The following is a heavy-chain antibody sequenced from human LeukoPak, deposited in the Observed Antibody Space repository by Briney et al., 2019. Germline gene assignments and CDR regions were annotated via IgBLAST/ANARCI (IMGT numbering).Heavy chain of an antibody. V-gene: IGHV4-34*01. Sequence: SETLSLTCGVYGGSFSGYHWTWIRLRPGKGLEWIGDINHSGSTHYNPSLKSRVTISVDTSNNQFSLKLHSVTAADTAVYYCVRGFPSSSRWFDPWGQGTLVTVSS. D-gene: IGHD6-6*01. CDR1: GGSFSGYH. CDR3: VRGFPSSSRWFDP. CDR2: INHSGST. J-gene: IGHJ5*02.